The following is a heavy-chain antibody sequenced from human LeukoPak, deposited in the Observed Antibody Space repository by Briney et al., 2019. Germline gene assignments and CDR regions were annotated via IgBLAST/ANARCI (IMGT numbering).Heavy chain of an antibody. J-gene: IGHJ4*02. CDR2: IYYSGST. D-gene: IGHD2-21*02. CDR3: AREGCGGDCYRPIDY. CDR1: GGSFSGYY. V-gene: IGHV4-31*11. Sequence: PSETLSLTCAAYGGSFSGYYWSWIRQHPGKGLEWIGYIYYSGSTYYNPSLKSRVTISVDTSKNQFSLKLSSVTAADTAVYYCAREGCGGDCYRPIDYWGQGALVTVSS.